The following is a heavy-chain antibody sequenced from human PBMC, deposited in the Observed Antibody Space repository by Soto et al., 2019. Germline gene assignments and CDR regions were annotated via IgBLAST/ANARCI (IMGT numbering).Heavy chain of an antibody. V-gene: IGHV4-31*03. Sequence: QVQLQESGPGLVKPSQTLSLTCTVSGGSITSGGFYWSWIRQHPGKGLEWIAYIFHSGSTVYNPSLKSRVTRSADTSKNHFPLKLTCVTAADPTVYYRVRGGLAGTWFDPWGQGTLVTVSS. CDR1: GGSITSGGFY. CDR3: VRGGLAGTWFDP. J-gene: IGHJ5*02. CDR2: IFHSGST.